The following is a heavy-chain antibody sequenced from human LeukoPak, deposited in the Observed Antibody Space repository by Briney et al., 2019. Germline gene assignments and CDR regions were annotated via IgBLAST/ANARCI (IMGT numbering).Heavy chain of an antibody. CDR3: ARDRGGIGYYMDV. Sequence: GGSLRLSCAAYGFTFSSYGIHWVRQAPGKGLEWVAVIRYDGSNKYYADSVKGRFTISRDNAKNSFYLQMNSLRAEDTALYYCARDRGGIGYYMDVWGKGTTVTVSS. CDR2: IRYDGSNK. J-gene: IGHJ6*03. CDR1: GFTFSSYG. D-gene: IGHD3-16*02. V-gene: IGHV3-33*01.